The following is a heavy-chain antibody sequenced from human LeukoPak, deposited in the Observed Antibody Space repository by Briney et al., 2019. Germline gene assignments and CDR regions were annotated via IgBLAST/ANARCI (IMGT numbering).Heavy chain of an antibody. Sequence: GRSLTPSCAASAFTFTTYSMNCVRQAPGKGLEWVSSISSSSTYIYYADSVKGRFTISRDNAKNSLYLQMNSLRAEDTAVYYCARVSWNYVFWFDPWGQGTLVTVSS. CDR2: ISSSSTYI. J-gene: IGHJ5*02. V-gene: IGHV3-21*01. D-gene: IGHD1-7*01. CDR1: AFTFTTYS. CDR3: ARVSWNYVFWFDP.